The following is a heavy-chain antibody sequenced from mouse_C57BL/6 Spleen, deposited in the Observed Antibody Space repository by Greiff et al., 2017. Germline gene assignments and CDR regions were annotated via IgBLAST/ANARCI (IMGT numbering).Heavy chain of an antibody. Sequence: QVQLKESGPELVKPGASVKISCKASGYAFSSSWMNWVKQRPGKGLEWIGRIYPGDGDTNYNGKFKGKATLTADKSSSTAYMQLSSLTSEDSAVYFCAEGAMDYGGQGTSVTVSS. CDR1: GYAFSSSW. CDR2: IYPGDGDT. V-gene: IGHV1-82*01. J-gene: IGHJ4*01. CDR3: AEGAMDY.